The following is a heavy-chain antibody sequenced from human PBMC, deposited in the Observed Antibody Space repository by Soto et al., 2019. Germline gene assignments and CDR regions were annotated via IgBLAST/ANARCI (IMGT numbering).Heavy chain of an antibody. Sequence: GGSLRLSCAASGFTFSSYGMHWVRQAPGKGLEWVAVIWYDGSNKYYADSVKGRFTISRDNSKNTLYLQMNSLRAEYTAVYYCARDSYGGGWYRNYYYYGMDGWGQGTTVTVSS. CDR1: GFTFSSYG. CDR3: ARDSYGGGWYRNYYYYGMDG. J-gene: IGHJ6*02. V-gene: IGHV3-33*01. D-gene: IGHD6-19*01. CDR2: IWYDGSNK.